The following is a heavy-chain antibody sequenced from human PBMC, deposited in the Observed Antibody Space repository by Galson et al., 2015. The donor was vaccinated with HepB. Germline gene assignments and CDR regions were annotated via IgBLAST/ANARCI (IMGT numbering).Heavy chain of an antibody. Sequence: ETLSLTCTVSGGSISNYYWSWIRQPPGKGLEWIGYIYCSGSTNYKPSLKSRVTISLDTSKTQFSLKLSSVTAADTAVYYCARERPVGDIAAAGISYFYHYAMDVWGQGTTVTVSS. CDR2: IYCSGST. V-gene: IGHV4-59*12. CDR1: GGSISNYY. J-gene: IGHJ6*02. D-gene: IGHD6-13*01. CDR3: ARERPVGDIAAAGISYFYHYAMDV.